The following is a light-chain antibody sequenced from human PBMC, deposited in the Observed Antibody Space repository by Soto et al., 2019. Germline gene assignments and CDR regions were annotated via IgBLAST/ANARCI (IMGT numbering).Light chain of an antibody. J-gene: IGKJ5*01. V-gene: IGKV1-9*01. CDR2: AAS. Sequence: DIQLTQSQSFLSASVGDRVTITCRASQGISTYLAWYQQKPGKAPKLLIYAASTLQSGVPLSFSGSGSGTSFTLTISSLQPEDFATYYCQQLLSYPITFGQGTRLEIK. CDR1: QGISTY. CDR3: QQLLSYPIT.